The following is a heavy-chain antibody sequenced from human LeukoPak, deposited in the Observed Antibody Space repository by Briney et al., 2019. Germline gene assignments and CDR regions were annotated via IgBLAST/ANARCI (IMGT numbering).Heavy chain of an antibody. CDR3: ARFSDFWRGNDY. CDR1: GYTFTSYY. J-gene: IGHJ4*02. V-gene: IGHV1-46*01. CDR2: INPSGGST. Sequence: ASVKVSCKASGYTFTSYYMHWVRQAPGQGLEWMGIINPSGGSTSYAQKFQGRVTMTRDTSTSTAYMELRSLRSDDTAVYYCARFSDFWRGNDYWGQGTLVTVSS. D-gene: IGHD3-3*01.